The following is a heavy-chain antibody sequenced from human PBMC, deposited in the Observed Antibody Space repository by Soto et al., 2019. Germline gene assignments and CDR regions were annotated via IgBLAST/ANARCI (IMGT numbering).Heavy chain of an antibody. D-gene: IGHD4-17*01. Sequence: SVKVSCKASGGTFSSYAISWVRQAPGQGLEWMGGIIPIFGTANYAQKFQGRVTITADESTSTAYMELSSLRSEDTAVYYCARDTAPYGDYVSAKGLWGRGTLVTAPQ. V-gene: IGHV1-69*13. J-gene: IGHJ2*01. CDR1: GGTFSSYA. CDR3: ARDTAPYGDYVSAKGL. CDR2: IIPIFGTA.